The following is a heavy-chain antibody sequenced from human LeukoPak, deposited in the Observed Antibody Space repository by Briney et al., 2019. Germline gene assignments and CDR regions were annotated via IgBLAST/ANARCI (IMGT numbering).Heavy chain of an antibody. CDR2: IYHSGST. CDR3: AGDSSGYYYFVY. D-gene: IGHD3-22*01. CDR1: GYSISSGYY. V-gene: IGHV4-38-2*01. Sequence: PSETLSLTCAVSGYSISSGYYWGWIRQPPGKGLEWIGSIYHSGSTYYNPSLKSRVTISLDTSKNQFSLKLSSVTAADTAVYYCAGDSSGYYYFVYWGQGTLVSVSS. J-gene: IGHJ4*02.